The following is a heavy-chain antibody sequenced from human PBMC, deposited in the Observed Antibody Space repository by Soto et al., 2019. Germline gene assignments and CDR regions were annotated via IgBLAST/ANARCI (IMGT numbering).Heavy chain of an antibody. CDR2: ISAYNGNT. CDR3: ARDRSPITIFGVVVRDMVFDI. J-gene: IGHJ3*02. D-gene: IGHD3-3*01. V-gene: IGHV1-18*01. CDR1: GYTFTSYG. Sequence: ASVKVSCKASGYTFTSYGISWVRQAPGQGLEWMGWISAYNGNTNYAQKLQGRVTMTTDTSTSTAYMELRSLGSDDTAVYYCARDRSPITIFGVVVRDMVFDIWGQGTMVTVSS.